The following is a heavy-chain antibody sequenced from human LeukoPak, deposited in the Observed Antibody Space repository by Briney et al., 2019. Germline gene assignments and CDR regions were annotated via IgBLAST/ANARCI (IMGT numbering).Heavy chain of an antibody. CDR2: ISSGGRDI. D-gene: IGHD3-16*01. V-gene: IGHV3-21*01. Sequence: GGSLRLSCAASGFTFSAYTMNWVRQAPGKGLEWVSSISSGGRDIYYADSLKGRFTISRDNARNSLYLQMNSLRAEDTAVYYCATPTHLGWGNDYWGQGTLVT. CDR3: ATPTHLGWGNDY. J-gene: IGHJ4*02. CDR1: GFTFSAYT.